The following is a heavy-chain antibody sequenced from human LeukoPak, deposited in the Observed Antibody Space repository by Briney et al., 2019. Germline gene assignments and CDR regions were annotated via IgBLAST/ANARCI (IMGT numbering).Heavy chain of an antibody. CDR1: GGTFSSYA. D-gene: IGHD3-22*01. V-gene: IGHV1-69*13. CDR2: IIPIFGTA. Sequence: ASVKVSCKASGGTFSSYAISWVRQAPGQGLEWMGGIIPIFGTANYAQKFQGRVTITADESTSTAYMELRSLRSDDTAVYYCARDNYDSSAYYLGMDVWGQGTTVTVSS. J-gene: IGHJ6*02. CDR3: ARDNYDSSAYYLGMDV.